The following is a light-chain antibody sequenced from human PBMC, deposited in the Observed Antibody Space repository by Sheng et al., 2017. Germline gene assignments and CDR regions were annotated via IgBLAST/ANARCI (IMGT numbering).Light chain of an antibody. CDR2: AAS. V-gene: IGKV3-11*01. J-gene: IGKJ2*01. CDR3: QHRRT. Sequence: IVLTQSPATLSLSPGERATLSCRASQSVSSSLGWYQQIPGRAPRLLIYAASNRATGIPDRFSGSGSGTDFTLTINSLEPEDFAVYYCQHRRTFGQGTKWISN. CDR1: QSVSSS.